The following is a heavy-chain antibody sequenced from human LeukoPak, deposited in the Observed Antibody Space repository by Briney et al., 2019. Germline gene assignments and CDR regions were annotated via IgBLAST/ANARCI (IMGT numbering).Heavy chain of an antibody. CDR1: GGSISSSSYY. CDR2: IYYSGST. D-gene: IGHD3-3*01. J-gene: IGHJ5*02. Sequence: PSKTLSLTCTVSGGSISSSSYYWGWIRQPPGKGLEWVGSIYYSGSTYYNPSLKSRVTISVDTSKNQFSLKLSSVTAADTAVYYCARHAIDFWSGYTLPPNWFDPWGQGTLVTVSS. CDR3: ARHAIDFWSGYTLPPNWFDP. V-gene: IGHV4-39*01.